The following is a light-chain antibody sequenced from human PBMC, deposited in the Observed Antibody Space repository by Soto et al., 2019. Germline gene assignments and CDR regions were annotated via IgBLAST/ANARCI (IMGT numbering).Light chain of an antibody. V-gene: IGKV3-15*01. CDR2: GAF. J-gene: IGKJ2*01. CDR3: QQYNSCPHT. CDR1: QSVTTN. Sequence: ETVLTQSPATLSVSPGERATFSCKASQSVTTNLAWYQQKPGQVPRLLIYGAFTRATGIPARFSGSGSGTEFTLSISSLQSEDSAIYRCQQYNSCPHTFGRGTKLEIK.